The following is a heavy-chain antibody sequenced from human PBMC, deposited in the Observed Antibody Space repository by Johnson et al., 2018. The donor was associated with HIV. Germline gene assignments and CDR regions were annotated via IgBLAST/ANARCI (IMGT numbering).Heavy chain of an antibody. CDR2: TRNKAHSYTT. D-gene: IGHD6-13*01. Sequence: VQLVESGGGLVQPGGSLRLSCAASGFTFTDHYMDWVRQAPGKGLEWVGRTRNKAHSYTTEYAASVKDRFTISRDDSKNSLYLQMNSLKSEDTAVYYCATGASSTWSLGALDIWGQGTMVTVSS. CDR1: GFTFTDHY. V-gene: IGHV3-72*01. CDR3: ATGASSTWSLGALDI. J-gene: IGHJ3*02.